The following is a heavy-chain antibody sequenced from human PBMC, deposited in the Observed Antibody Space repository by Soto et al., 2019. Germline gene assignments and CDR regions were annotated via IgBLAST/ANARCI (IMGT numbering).Heavy chain of an antibody. CDR1: GFTFSSYG. V-gene: IGHV3-30*18. D-gene: IGHD6-19*01. J-gene: IGHJ4*02. CDR2: ISYDGSNK. Sequence: GGSLRLSCAASGFTFSSYGMHWVRQAPGKGLEWVAVISYDGSNKYYADSVKGRFTISRDNSKNMLYLQMNSLRAEDTAVYYCAKSDLYRSGWFVYWGQGTLVTVS. CDR3: AKSDLYRSGWFVY.